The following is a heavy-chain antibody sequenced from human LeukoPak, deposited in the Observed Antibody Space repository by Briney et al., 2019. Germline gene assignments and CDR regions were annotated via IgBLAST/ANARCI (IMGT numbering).Heavy chain of an antibody. CDR1: GFTFSSYA. D-gene: IGHD1-26*01. CDR3: ATRGNYREFDY. V-gene: IGHV3-23*01. J-gene: IGHJ4*02. CDR2: ISSSGGST. Sequence: GGSLRLSCAASGFTFSSYAMSWVRQAPGKGLEWVSGISSSGGSTGYAGSVKGRFTISRDDSRNTLYTQMSSLRAEDTAIYYCATRGNYREFDYWGQGTLVTVPS.